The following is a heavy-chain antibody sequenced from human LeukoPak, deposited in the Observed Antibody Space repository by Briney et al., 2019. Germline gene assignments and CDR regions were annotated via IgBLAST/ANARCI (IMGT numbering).Heavy chain of an antibody. CDR1: GFTFSSYW. J-gene: IGHJ4*02. Sequence: GGSLRLSCAASGFTFSSYWMSWVRQAPGKGLEWVANIKQGGSEKYFVDSVRGRFTISRDNAKNLVYLQMSSLRGEDTAVYYCARQPFDYWGQGTLVTVSS. CDR3: ARQPFDY. CDR2: IKQGGSEK. V-gene: IGHV3-7*03.